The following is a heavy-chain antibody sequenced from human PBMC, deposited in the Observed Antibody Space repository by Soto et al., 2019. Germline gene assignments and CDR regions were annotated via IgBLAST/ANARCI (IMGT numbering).Heavy chain of an antibody. V-gene: IGHV1-69*13. CDR2: IIPIFGTA. J-gene: IGHJ6*02. Sequence: SVKVSCKASGGTFSSYAISWVRQAPGQGLEWMGGIIPIFGTANYAQKFQGRVTITADESTSTAYMELSSLRSEDTAVYYCARISPTMGDSSGYYRGYYYGMDVWGQGTTVTVSS. CDR1: GGTFSSYA. CDR3: ARISPTMGDSSGYYRGYYYGMDV. D-gene: IGHD3-22*01.